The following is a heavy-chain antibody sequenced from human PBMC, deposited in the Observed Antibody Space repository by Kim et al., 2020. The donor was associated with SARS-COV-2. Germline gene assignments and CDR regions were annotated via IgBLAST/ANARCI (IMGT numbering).Heavy chain of an antibody. CDR2: IDNDGSIT. CDR3: AKVGYDWSIDY. CDR1: GFSFSNNW. D-gene: IGHD3-9*01. V-gene: IGHV3-74*01. J-gene: IGHJ4*02. Sequence: GGSLRLSCAASGFSFSNNWMYWVRQAPGKGLVWVSRIDNDGSITNYADSVTGRFIISRDNGKNKLYLQMKSLRAEDTAVYYCAKVGYDWSIDYWGQGTSVTVSS.